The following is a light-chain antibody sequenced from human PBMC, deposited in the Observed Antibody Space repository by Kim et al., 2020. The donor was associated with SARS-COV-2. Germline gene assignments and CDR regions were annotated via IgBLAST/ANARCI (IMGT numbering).Light chain of an antibody. V-gene: IGKV1-33*01. Sequence: ASVGDRVTITCQASQDISNYLNWYQQKPGKAPHLLIYAASNLESGVPSRFSGSGSGTAFTFTISSLQPEDIGTYYCQQYHSLPLTFGGGTKVDIK. J-gene: IGKJ4*01. CDR2: AAS. CDR1: QDISNY. CDR3: QQYHSLPLT.